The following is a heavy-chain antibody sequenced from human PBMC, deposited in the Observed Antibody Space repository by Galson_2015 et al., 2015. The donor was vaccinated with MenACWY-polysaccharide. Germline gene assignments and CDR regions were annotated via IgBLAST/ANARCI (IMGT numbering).Heavy chain of an antibody. V-gene: IGHV3-23*01. D-gene: IGHD2-2*01. CDR1: GFTFSSSA. CDR3: AKAYIVVIPDAAYDC. Sequence: SLRLSCAASGFTFSSSAMSWVRQAPGRGLEWVSGISGSGGSTYYADAVKGRFTISRDNSKNTLYLQMDSLRAEDTAVYYCAKAYIVVIPDAAYDCWGQGAPVTVSS. CDR2: ISGSGGST. J-gene: IGHJ4*02.